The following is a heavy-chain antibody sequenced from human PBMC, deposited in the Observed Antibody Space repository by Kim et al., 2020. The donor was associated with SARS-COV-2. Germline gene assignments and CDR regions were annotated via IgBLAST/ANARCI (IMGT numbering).Heavy chain of an antibody. CDR1: GFTFTSSA. V-gene: IGHV1-58*02. Sequence: SVKVSCKASGFTFTSSAMQWVRQARGQRLEWIGWIVVGSGNTNYAQKFQERVTITRDMSTSTAYMELSSLRSEDTAVYYCAADSLKYSSFHDAFDIWGQGTMVTVSS. CDR3: AADSLKYSSFHDAFDI. CDR2: IVVGSGNT. D-gene: IGHD6-19*01. J-gene: IGHJ3*02.